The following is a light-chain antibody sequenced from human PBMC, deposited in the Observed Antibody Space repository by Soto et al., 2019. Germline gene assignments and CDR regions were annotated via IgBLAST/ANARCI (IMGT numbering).Light chain of an antibody. CDR2: DVS. CDR3: QQYNNYWT. J-gene: IGKJ1*01. Sequence: DIQMTQSPSTLSASVGDRVTITCRASQSISSGLAWYQQKPGKAPKLLIYDVSSLESGVPSRFSGSGSGTEFTLTISSLQPDDFATYYCQQYNNYWTFGQGTKVDIK. CDR1: QSISSG. V-gene: IGKV1-5*01.